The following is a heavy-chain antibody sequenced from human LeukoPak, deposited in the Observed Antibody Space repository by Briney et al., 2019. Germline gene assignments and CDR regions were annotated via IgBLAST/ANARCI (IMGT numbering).Heavy chain of an antibody. CDR2: FDPEDGET. Sequence: GASVKVSCKVSGYTLTELSMHWVRQAPGKGLEWMGGFDPEDGETIYAQKFQGRVTMTEDTSTDTAYMELRSLRSDDTAVYYCARDGLGAAAGPPRYWGQGTLVTVSS. D-gene: IGHD6-13*01. V-gene: IGHV1-24*01. CDR1: GYTLTELS. J-gene: IGHJ4*02. CDR3: ARDGLGAAAGPPRY.